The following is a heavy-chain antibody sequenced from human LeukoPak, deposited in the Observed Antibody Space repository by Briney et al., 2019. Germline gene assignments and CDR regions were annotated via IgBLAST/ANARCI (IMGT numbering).Heavy chain of an antibody. Sequence: KPGGSLRLSCAASGFTFSSYSMNWVRQAPGKGLEWVSSISSSSSYIYYADSVKGRFTISRDNAKNSLYLQMNSLRAEDTAVYYCARDFYPRYCSGGSCYLEYFQHWGRGTLVTVSS. J-gene: IGHJ1*01. CDR2: ISSSSSYI. V-gene: IGHV3-21*01. CDR1: GFTFSSYS. CDR3: ARDFYPRYCSGGSCYLEYFQH. D-gene: IGHD2-15*01.